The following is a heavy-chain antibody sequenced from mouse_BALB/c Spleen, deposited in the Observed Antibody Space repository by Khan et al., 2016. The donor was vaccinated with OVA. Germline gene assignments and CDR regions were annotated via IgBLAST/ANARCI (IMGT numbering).Heavy chain of an antibody. CDR2: IWAGGST. CDR3: ARLEYI. V-gene: IGHV2-9*02. Sequence: QVQLQQSGPGLVAPSQSLSITCTVSGFSLTSYGVHWVRQPPGKGLEGRGVIWAGGSTNYNSALMSRLSISKDNSKSQVFLKMNSLQPDDTALYYCARLEYIWGQGTTLTVSS. D-gene: IGHD1-3*01. J-gene: IGHJ2*01. CDR1: GFSLTSYG.